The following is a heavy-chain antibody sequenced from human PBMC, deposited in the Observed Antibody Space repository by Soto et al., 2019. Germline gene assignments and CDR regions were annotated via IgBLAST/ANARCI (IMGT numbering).Heavy chain of an antibody. V-gene: IGHV1-18*01. CDR1: GYTFPSYG. J-gene: IGHJ5*02. Sequence: ASVKVSCKASGYTFPSYGISWVRQAPGQGLEWMGWISAYNGNTNYAQKLQGRVTMTTDTSTSTAYMELRSLRSDDTAVYYCARYYDFWSGYSPYNWFDPWGQGTLVTVSS. CDR3: ARYYDFWSGYSPYNWFDP. CDR2: ISAYNGNT. D-gene: IGHD3-3*01.